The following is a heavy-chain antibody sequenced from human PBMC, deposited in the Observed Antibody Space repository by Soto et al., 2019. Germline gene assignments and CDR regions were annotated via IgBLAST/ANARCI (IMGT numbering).Heavy chain of an antibody. CDR3: AAEGQIDDAFDI. Sequence: SVEVSCKASGFTFTSSAVQWVRQARGQRLEWIGWIVVGSGNTNYAQKFQERVTITRDMSTSTAYMELSSLRSEDTAVYYCAAEGQIDDAFDIWGQGTMVTV. J-gene: IGHJ3*02. CDR2: IVVGSGNT. V-gene: IGHV1-58*01. CDR1: GFTFTSSA.